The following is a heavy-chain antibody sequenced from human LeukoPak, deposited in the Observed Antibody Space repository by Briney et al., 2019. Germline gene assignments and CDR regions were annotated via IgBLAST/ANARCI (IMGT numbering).Heavy chain of an antibody. D-gene: IGHD6-19*01. J-gene: IGHJ3*02. CDR1: GFPFSSYA. V-gene: IGHV3-21*01. CDR2: ISSSSSYI. Sequence: GGSLRLSCAASGFPFSSYAMSWVRQAPGKGLEWLSSISSSSSYIYYADSVKGRFTISRDNAKNSLYLQMNSLRAEDTAVYYCARARDSSGLYTHGFDIWGQGTMVTVSS. CDR3: ARARDSSGLYTHGFDI.